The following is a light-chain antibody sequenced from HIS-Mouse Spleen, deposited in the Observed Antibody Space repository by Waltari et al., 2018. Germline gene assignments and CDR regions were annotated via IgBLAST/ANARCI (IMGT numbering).Light chain of an antibody. Sequence: SYVLTQPPSVSVAPGQTARITCGGNNIGSKRVHWYQQKPGQAPVPVVYDDSGRPSGIPGRFSGSNSGNTATLTISRVEAGDEADYYCQVWDSSSDRVFGTGTKVTVL. CDR3: QVWDSSSDRV. V-gene: IGLV3-21*02. CDR1: NIGSKR. J-gene: IGLJ1*01. CDR2: DDS.